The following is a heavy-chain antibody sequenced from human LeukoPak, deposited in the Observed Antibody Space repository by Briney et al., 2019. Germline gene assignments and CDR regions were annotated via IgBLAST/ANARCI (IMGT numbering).Heavy chain of an antibody. J-gene: IGHJ4*02. V-gene: IGHV1-69*13. Sequence: SVKVSCKASGYTFTSYYMHWVRQAPGQGLEWMGGIIPIFGTANYAQKFQGRVTITADESTSTAYMELSSLRSEDTAVYYCARGHDLYYFDYWGQGTLVTVSS. CDR2: IIPIFGTA. CDR1: GYTFTSYY. D-gene: IGHD3-3*01. CDR3: ARGHDLYYFDY.